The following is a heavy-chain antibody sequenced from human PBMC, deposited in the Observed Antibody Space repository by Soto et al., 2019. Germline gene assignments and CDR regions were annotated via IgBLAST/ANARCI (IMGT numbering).Heavy chain of an antibody. V-gene: IGHV1-18*01. Sequence: ASVKVSCKASGYTFTSYGISWVRQAPGQGLEWMGWISAYNGNTNYAQKLQGRVTMTTVTSTSTAYMELRSLRSDDTAVYYWGGGGYSSGWYYFDYWGQGTLVTVSS. CDR1: GYTFTSYG. J-gene: IGHJ4*02. CDR2: ISAYNGNT. CDR3: GGGGYSSGWYYFDY. D-gene: IGHD6-19*01.